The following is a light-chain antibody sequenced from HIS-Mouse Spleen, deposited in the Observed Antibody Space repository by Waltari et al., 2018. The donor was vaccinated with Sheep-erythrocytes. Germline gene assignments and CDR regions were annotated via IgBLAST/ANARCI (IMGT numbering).Light chain of an antibody. CDR1: QSVSSSY. V-gene: IGKV3-20*01. J-gene: IGKJ1*01. Sequence: EIVLTQSPGTLSLSPGERATLSCRASQSVSSSYLAWYQQKPGQAPRLLIYGASSRATGIPDRFSGSGSGTDFTLTISRLEPEDFATYYCQQANSFPQTFGQGTKVEIK. CDR2: GAS. CDR3: QQANSFPQT.